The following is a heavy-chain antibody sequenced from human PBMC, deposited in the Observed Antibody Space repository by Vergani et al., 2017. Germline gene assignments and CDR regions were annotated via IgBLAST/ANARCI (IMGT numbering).Heavy chain of an antibody. CDR1: GFTFSSYG. D-gene: IGHD3-16*01. J-gene: IGHJ4*02. V-gene: IGHV3-33*01. CDR3: ARGPGELEY. CDR2: IWYDGSDK. Sequence: QVQLVQSGGGVVHPGRSLRLSCAASGFTFSSYGMHWVRQAPGKGLEWVAVIWYDGSDKYYADSVKGRFTISRDNSKNTLYLQMNSLRAEDTAVYYCARGPGELEYWGQGTLVTVSS.